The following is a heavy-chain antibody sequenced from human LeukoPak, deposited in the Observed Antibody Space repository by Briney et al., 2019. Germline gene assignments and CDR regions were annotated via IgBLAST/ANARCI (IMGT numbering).Heavy chain of an antibody. CDR3: TSGLSVRRSNNTPVDY. CDR1: GFTFSNAW. D-gene: IGHD1-1*01. V-gene: IGHV3-15*01. J-gene: IGHJ4*02. Sequence: PGGSLRLSCAASGFTFSNAWMSWVRQAPGQGLEWVARIKSKTDGETTDYAAPVKGRFTISRDDSKNTAYLQMNSLKTEDTAVYYCTSGLSVRRSNNTPVDYWGQGTLVTVSS. CDR2: IKSKTDGETT.